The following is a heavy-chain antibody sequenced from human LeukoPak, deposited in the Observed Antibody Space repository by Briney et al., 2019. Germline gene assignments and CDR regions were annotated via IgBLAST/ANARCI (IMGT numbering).Heavy chain of an antibody. CDR1: GYSISSGYY. CDR2: IRKDGSDI. D-gene: IGHD3-9*01. CDR3: ARVVSYDDIVTGYPPVDSYAMDV. Sequence: ETLSLTCTVSGYSISSGYYWGWIRQPPGKGLEWVANIRKDGSDIHYVDSVKGRFTISRDNAKNSLYLQMNSLRAEDSAVYYCARVVSYDDIVTGYPPVDSYAMDVWGQGTSVTVSS. J-gene: IGHJ6*02. V-gene: IGHV3-7*01.